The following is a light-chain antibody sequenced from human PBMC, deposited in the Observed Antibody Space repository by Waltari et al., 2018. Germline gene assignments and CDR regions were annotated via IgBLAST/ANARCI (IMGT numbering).Light chain of an antibody. CDR3: QQYHSDLLS. J-gene: IGKJ4*01. CDR2: KSS. Sequence: DIQMTQSPSTLSASVGDRVTMTWRASQRIDSWLAWYQQQPGNAPRVIIYKSSSLEVGVPSRFSGSGFGTEFTLTINNLQPDDFATYYCQQYHSDLLSFGGGTRVEIK. V-gene: IGKV1-5*03. CDR1: QRIDSW.